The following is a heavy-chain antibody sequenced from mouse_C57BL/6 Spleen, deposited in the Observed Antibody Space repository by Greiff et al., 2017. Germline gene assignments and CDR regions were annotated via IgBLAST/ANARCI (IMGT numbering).Heavy chain of an antibody. J-gene: IGHJ2*01. CDR1: GYSITSGYY. CDR3: ARGRNYYGSSYDYFDY. CDR2: ISYDGSN. V-gene: IGHV3-6*01. Sequence: EVQLQESGPGLVKPSQSLSLTCSVTGYSITSGYYWNWIRQFPGNKLEWMGYISYDGSNNYNPSLKNRISITRDTSKNQFFLKLNSGTTEDTATYYYARGRNYYGSSYDYFDYWGQGTTLTVSS. D-gene: IGHD1-1*01.